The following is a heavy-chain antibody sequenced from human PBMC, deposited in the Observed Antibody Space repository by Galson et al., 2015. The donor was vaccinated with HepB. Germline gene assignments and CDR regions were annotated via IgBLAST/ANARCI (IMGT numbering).Heavy chain of an antibody. CDR3: ARDRNSWLETDY. Sequence: SVKVSCKDSGYTFTNYGISWVRQAPGQGLEWVGWISAHNGDTNYAQRLQGRVTMTTDTSTSTAYMEMRSLRSDDTAVYFCARDRNSWLETDYWGQGTLVTVSS. V-gene: IGHV1-18*04. D-gene: IGHD1/OR15-1a*01. J-gene: IGHJ4*02. CDR1: GYTFTNYG. CDR2: ISAHNGDT.